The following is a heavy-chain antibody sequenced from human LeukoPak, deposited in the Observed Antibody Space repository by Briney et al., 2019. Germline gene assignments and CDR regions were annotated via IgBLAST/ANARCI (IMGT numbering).Heavy chain of an antibody. D-gene: IGHD3-10*01. J-gene: IGHJ1*01. CDR3: TTDRTPYYDSGNYWGYFQY. Sequence: KTGGSLRLSCAASEFTVSDAWMSWVRKAPRKGLEWVGRIKTKTEGGATDYANPVKGRFTISRDDSKNTLDLQMNSLKTEDTAVYYCTTDRTPYYDSGNYWGYFQYWGQGALVTVSS. V-gene: IGHV3-15*01. CDR2: IKTKTEGGAT. CDR1: EFTVSDAW.